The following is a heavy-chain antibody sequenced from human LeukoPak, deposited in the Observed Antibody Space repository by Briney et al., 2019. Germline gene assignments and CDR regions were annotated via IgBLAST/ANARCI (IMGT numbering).Heavy chain of an antibody. D-gene: IGHD2-2*01. CDR2: ISSSSNHI. CDR1: GFTFSSYG. Sequence: GGSLRLSCAVSGFTFSSYGMNWVRQAPGKGLEWVSSISSSSNHIYYADSVKGRFTISRDNAKNSLYLQMNSLRAEDTAVYYCARGYCSSTSCYGYYYYGMDVWGQGTTVTVSS. J-gene: IGHJ6*02. V-gene: IGHV3-21*06. CDR3: ARGYCSSTSCYGYYYYGMDV.